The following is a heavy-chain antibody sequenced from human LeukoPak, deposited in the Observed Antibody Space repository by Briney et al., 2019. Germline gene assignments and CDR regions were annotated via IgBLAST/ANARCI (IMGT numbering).Heavy chain of an antibody. CDR2: ISGSGGST. CDR1: GFTFSSYA. J-gene: IGHJ4*02. V-gene: IGHV3-23*01. D-gene: IGHD3-22*01. CDR3: AKEFGSGYYYPTALYYFDY. Sequence: GGSLRLSCAASGFTFSSYAMSWVRQALGKGLEWVSAISGSGGSTYYADSVKGRFTISRDNSKNTLYLQMNSLRAEDTAVYYCAKEFGSGYYYPTALYYFDYWGQGTLVTVSS.